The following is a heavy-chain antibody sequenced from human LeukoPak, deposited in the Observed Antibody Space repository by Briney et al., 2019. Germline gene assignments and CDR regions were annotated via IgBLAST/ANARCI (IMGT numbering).Heavy chain of an antibody. CDR2: IWYDGSNK. J-gene: IGHJ4*02. V-gene: IGHV3-33*01. D-gene: IGHD4-17*01. Sequence: GRSLRLSCATSGFTFSSYGMHWVREAPGKGLEWVAVIWYDGSNKYYADSVKGRFTISRDNSKNTLYLQMNSLRAEDTAVYYCARDRAVTTFVFDYWGQGTLVTLSS. CDR3: ARDRAVTTFVFDY. CDR1: GFTFSSYG.